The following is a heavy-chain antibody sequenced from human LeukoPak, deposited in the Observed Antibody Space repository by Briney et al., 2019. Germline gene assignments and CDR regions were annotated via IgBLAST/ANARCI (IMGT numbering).Heavy chain of an antibody. J-gene: IGHJ4*02. CDR1: GFTFSNAW. Sequence: GGSLRLSCAASGFTFSNAWMSWVRQAPVKGLEWVGRIKSKTDGGTTDYAAPVKGRFTISRDDSKNTLYLQMNSLKTEDTAVYYCTSPWPGIAVAGTDYWGQGTLVTVSS. V-gene: IGHV3-15*01. CDR2: IKSKTDGGTT. D-gene: IGHD6-19*01. CDR3: TSPWPGIAVAGTDY.